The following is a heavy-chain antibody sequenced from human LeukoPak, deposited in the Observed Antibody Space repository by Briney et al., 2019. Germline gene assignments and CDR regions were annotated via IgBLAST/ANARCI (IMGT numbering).Heavy chain of an antibody. D-gene: IGHD2-2*01. Sequence: SETLSLTCTVSGGSISSYYWSWIRQPAGKGLEWIGRIYTSGGTNYNPSLKSRVTMSVDTSKNQFSLKLSSVTAADTAVYYCARGYDIVVVPAASRYSLFDYWGQGTLVTVSS. CDR2: IYTSGGT. V-gene: IGHV4-4*07. CDR1: GGSISSYY. J-gene: IGHJ4*02. CDR3: ARGYDIVVVPAASRYSLFDY.